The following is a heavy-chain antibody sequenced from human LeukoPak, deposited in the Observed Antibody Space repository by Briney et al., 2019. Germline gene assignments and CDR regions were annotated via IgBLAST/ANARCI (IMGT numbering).Heavy chain of an antibody. V-gene: IGHV3-9*01. CDR3: AKDFSDEVGATDYFDY. Sequence: QTGGSLRLACAASGFTFAAYAMHWVRQDPGKGLAWVSGISWNSGSIGYADSVKGRFAISRDNAKNSLYLQMNSLRAEDTALYYCAKDFSDEVGATDYFDYWGQGTLVTVSS. CDR1: GFTFAAYA. CDR2: ISWNSGSI. D-gene: IGHD1-26*01. J-gene: IGHJ4*02.